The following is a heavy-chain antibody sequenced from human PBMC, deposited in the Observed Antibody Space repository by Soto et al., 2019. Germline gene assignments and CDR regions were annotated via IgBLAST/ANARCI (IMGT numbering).Heavy chain of an antibody. CDR3: ARALGYCSSTSCYDINGMDV. J-gene: IGHJ6*02. Sequence: ASVKVSCKTSGYTFTSYYMHWVRQAPGQGLEWMGWINPNSGGTNYAQKFQGWVTMTRDTSISTAYMELSRLRSDDTAVYYCARALGYCSSTSCYDINGMDVWGQGTTVTVSS. V-gene: IGHV1-2*04. D-gene: IGHD2-2*01. CDR1: GYTFTSYY. CDR2: INPNSGGT.